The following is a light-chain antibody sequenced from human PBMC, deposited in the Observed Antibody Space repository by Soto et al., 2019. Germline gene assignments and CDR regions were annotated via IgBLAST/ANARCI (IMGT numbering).Light chain of an antibody. CDR3: YSSTSSNTYV. CDR1: SIGSKS. Sequence: LTQPPSVSVAPGKTATITCGGNSIGSKSVHWYQQPPGTAPKVMIYEVSNRPSGVPDRFSGSKSGNTASLTISGLQPEDEADYYCYSSTSSNTYVFGTGTKLTVL. V-gene: IGLV2-18*02. CDR2: EVS. J-gene: IGLJ1*01.